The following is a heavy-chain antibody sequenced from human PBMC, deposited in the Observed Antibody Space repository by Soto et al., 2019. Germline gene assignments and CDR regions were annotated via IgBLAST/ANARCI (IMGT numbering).Heavy chain of an antibody. CDR2: IYYSGST. J-gene: IGHJ3*02. Sequence: TLSLICTVSGDSISSDGYYWAWIRQHPEKGLEWIGFIYYSGSTSYNPSLKSRVTMSVDTSKTQFSLRLTSVTAADTAVYYCAREQGYGLGAFDIWGQGTMVTVSS. CDR1: GDSISSDGYY. CDR3: AREQGYGLGAFDI. V-gene: IGHV4-31*03. D-gene: IGHD5-12*01.